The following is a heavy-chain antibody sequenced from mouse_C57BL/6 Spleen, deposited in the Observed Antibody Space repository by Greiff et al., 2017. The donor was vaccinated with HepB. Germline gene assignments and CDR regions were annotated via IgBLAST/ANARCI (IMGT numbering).Heavy chain of an antibody. Sequence: EVMLVESGGGLVKPGGSLKLSCAASGFTFSDYGMHWVRQAPEKGLEWVAYISSGSSTIYYADTVKGRFTISRDNATNTLFLQMTSLRSEDTAMYYCANPRLYYYCSLDYWGQGTTLTVSS. CDR2: ISSGSSTI. CDR3: ANPRLYYYCSLDY. CDR1: GFTFSDYG. D-gene: IGHD1-1*01. J-gene: IGHJ2*01. V-gene: IGHV5-17*01.